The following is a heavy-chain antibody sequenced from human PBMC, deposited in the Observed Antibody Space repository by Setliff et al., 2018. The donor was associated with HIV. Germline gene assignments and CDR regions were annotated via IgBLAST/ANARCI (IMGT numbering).Heavy chain of an antibody. V-gene: IGHV1-69-2*01. CDR3: ATVRIVGATEFDY. Sequence: ASVKVSCKAPGYTFTNYFMHWVRQAPGEGLEWVGRVDPEDGETRYAMQFQGSVTISADTSTDTTYLSLTSLRSQDTAVYYCATVRIVGATEFDYWGQGTVVTVSS. J-gene: IGHJ4*02. D-gene: IGHD1-26*01. CDR2: VDPEDGET. CDR1: GYTFTNYF.